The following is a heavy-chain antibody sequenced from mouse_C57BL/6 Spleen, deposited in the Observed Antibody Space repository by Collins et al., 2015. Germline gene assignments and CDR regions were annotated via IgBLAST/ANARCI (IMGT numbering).Heavy chain of an antibody. J-gene: IGHJ4*01. D-gene: IGHD3-2*02. CDR1: GYTFTTNG. Sequence: QTQLVQSGPELKKPEETVKISCKASGYTFTTNGMSWVKQAPGKGLKWMGWINTYSGVPIYADDFKGRFAFSLETSATTAYLQINNLKNEDTATYFCARGSSGYDYAMDYWGQGTSVTVSS. CDR2: INTYSGVP. V-gene: IGHV9-3*01. CDR3: ARGSSGYDYAMDY.